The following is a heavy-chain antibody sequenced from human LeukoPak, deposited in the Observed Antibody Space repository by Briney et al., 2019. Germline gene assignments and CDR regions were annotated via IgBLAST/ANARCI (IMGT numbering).Heavy chain of an antibody. J-gene: IGHJ4*02. CDR2: IIPIFGTA. Sequence: ASVKVSCKASGGTFSSYAISWVRQAPGQGLEWMGGIIPIFGTANYAQKFQGRVTITADESTSTAYMELSSLRSEDTAVYYCAREVLLWFGEPQYGPYFDYWGQGTLVTVSS. V-gene: IGHV1-69*01. CDR3: AREVLLWFGEPQYGPYFDY. CDR1: GGTFSSYA. D-gene: IGHD3-10*01.